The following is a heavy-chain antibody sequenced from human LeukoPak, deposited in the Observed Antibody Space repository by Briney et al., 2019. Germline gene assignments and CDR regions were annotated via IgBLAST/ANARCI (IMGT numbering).Heavy chain of an antibody. Sequence: GGSLRLSCAASGFSVSTNYMTWVRQAPGKGLEWVSAISGSGGSTYYADSVKGRFTISRDNSKNTLYLQMNSLRAEDTAVYYCAKDPSNSGSYYGVGDYWGQGTLVTVSS. CDR1: GFSVSTNY. CDR2: ISGSGGST. J-gene: IGHJ4*02. CDR3: AKDPSNSGSYYGVGDY. D-gene: IGHD1-26*01. V-gene: IGHV3-23*01.